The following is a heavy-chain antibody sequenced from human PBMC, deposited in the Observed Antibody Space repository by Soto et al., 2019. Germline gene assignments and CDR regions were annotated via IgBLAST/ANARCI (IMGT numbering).Heavy chain of an antibody. CDR3: ARGRMIDY. J-gene: IGHJ4*02. Sequence: GGSLRLSCAASGFTFSSYWMHWVRQAPGKVLVWVSRINSDGSSTSYADSVKGRFTISRDNAKNTLYLQMNSLRTEDTAVYYCARGRMIDYWGQGTLVTVSS. CDR2: INSDGSST. CDR1: GFTFSSYW. V-gene: IGHV3-74*01.